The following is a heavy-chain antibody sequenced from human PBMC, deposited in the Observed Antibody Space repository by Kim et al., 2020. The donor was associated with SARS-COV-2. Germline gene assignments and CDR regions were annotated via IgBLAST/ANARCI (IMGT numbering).Heavy chain of an antibody. V-gene: IGHV4-59*01. CDR3: ARDLLITGTDAFDI. Sequence: SETLSLICTVSGGSISSYYWSWIRQPPGKGLEWIGYIYYSGSTNYNPSLKSRVTISVDTSKNQFSLKLSSVTAADTAVYYCARDLLITGTDAFDIWGQGT. CDR1: GGSISSYY. J-gene: IGHJ3*02. CDR2: IYYSGST. D-gene: IGHD1-20*01.